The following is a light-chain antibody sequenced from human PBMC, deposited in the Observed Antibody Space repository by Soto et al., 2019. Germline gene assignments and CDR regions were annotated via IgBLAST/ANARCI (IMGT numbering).Light chain of an antibody. CDR1: QSLSVSY. Sequence: PGDRATLSCRASQSLSVSYIAWYQQKPGQAPMLLIYSTSTRAAGIPDRFTGRGSGTHFTLAISRLEPEDFAGYFCQQYAGPPTTFGQGTRLEI. CDR3: QQYAGPPTT. CDR2: STS. V-gene: IGKV3-20*01. J-gene: IGKJ5*01.